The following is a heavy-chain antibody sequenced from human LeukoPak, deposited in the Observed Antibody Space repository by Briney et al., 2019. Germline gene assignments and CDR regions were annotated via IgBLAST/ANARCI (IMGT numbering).Heavy chain of an antibody. CDR1: GFTFDDYG. Sequence: GGSLRLSCAASGFTFDDYGMSWVRQAPGKGLEWVSGINWNGGSTGYADSVKGRFTISRDNAKNSLYLQMNSLRAEDTALYYRARGGCSGGSCYLGDYYYYYYMDVWGKGTTVTVSS. CDR2: INWNGGST. V-gene: IGHV3-20*04. J-gene: IGHJ6*03. D-gene: IGHD2-15*01. CDR3: ARGGCSGGSCYLGDYYYYYYMDV.